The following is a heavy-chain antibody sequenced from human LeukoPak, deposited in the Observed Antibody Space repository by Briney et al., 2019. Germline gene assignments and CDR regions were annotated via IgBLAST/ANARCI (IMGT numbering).Heavy chain of an antibody. CDR1: GGSISSYY. Sequence: SETLSLTCTVSGGSISSYYWSWIRQPPGKGLEWIGYIYYSGSTNYNPSLKSRATISVDTSKNQFSLKLSSVTAADTAVYYCARDQRGFWFDPWGQGTLVTVSS. D-gene: IGHD3-16*01. V-gene: IGHV4-59*01. J-gene: IGHJ5*02. CDR3: ARDQRGFWFDP. CDR2: IYYSGST.